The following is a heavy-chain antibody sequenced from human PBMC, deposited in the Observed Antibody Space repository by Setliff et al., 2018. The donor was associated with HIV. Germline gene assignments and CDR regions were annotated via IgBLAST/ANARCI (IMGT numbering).Heavy chain of an antibody. Sequence: PSETLSLTCTVSGGSISSYYWSWIRQPPGKGLEWIGYIYYSGSTNYNPSLKSRVTISVDTSKKQFSLKLSSVTAADTAAYYCARGVRGYGEIRYFFYYYYMDVWGKGTTVTVSS. CDR1: GGSISSYY. D-gene: IGHD3-9*01. J-gene: IGHJ6*03. V-gene: IGHV4-59*08. CDR2: IYYSGST. CDR3: ARGVRGYGEIRYFFYYYYMDV.